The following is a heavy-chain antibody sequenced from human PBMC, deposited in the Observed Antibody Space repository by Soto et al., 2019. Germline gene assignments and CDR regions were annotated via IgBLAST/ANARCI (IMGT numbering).Heavy chain of an antibody. CDR3: AREDYGDYGGYFDY. V-gene: IGHV4-30-2*01. D-gene: IGHD4-17*01. CDR2: TYHSGNP. J-gene: IGHJ4*02. Sequence: QLQLQESGSGLVKPSQTLSLTCTVSGGSIRTGGYSWSWIRQPPGKGLEWIGNTYHSGNPYYNPSRTSRVTISVVGSKNQFALKVSSVTAADTAVYYCAREDYGDYGGYFDYWGQGSLVTVSS. CDR1: GGSIRTGGYS.